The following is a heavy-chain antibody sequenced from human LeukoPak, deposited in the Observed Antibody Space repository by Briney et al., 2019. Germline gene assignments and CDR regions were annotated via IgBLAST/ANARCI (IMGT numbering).Heavy chain of an antibody. CDR2: INPNSGGT. V-gene: IGHV1-2*02. J-gene: IGHJ4*02. Sequence: GASVKVSFKASGYTFTGYYMHWVRQAPGQGLEGVGWINPNSGGTNYAQKFQVRFTMTRDTSISTAYMELSRLRSDDTAVYYCASYHTMVRGLSDWGQGTLVTVSS. CDR1: GYTFTGYY. D-gene: IGHD3-10*01. CDR3: ASYHTMVRGLSD.